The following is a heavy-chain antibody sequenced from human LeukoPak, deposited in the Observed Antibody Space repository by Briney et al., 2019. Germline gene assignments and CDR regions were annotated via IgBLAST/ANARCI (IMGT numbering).Heavy chain of an antibody. CDR1: GFTFSSYE. J-gene: IGHJ4*02. D-gene: IGHD3-10*01. CDR2: ISSSGSTI. V-gene: IGHV3-48*03. Sequence: GGSLRLSCAASGFTFSSYEMNWVRQAPGKGLEWVSYISSSGSTIYYADSVKGRFTISSDNAKNSLYLQMNSLRAEDTAVYYCARARYYYGSGSYSFDYRGQGTLVTVSS. CDR3: ARARYYYGSGSYSFDY.